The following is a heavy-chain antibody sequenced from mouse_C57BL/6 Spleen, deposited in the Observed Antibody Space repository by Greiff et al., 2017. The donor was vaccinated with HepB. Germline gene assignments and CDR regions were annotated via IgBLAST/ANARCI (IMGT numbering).Heavy chain of an antibody. J-gene: IGHJ1*03. D-gene: IGHD1-1*01. CDR2: ISGGGGNT. Sequence: EVQRVESGGGLVKPGGSLKLSCAASGFTFSSYTMSWVRQTPEKRLEWVATISGGGGNTYYPDSVKGRFTISRDNAKNTLYLQMSSLRSEDTALYYCASLITTVASGWYFDVWGTGTTVTVSS. CDR1: GFTFSSYT. CDR3: ASLITTVASGWYFDV. V-gene: IGHV5-9*01.